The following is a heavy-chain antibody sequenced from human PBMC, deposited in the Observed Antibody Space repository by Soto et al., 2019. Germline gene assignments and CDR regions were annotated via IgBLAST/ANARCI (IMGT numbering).Heavy chain of an antibody. CDR3: ARGKNYYDFWSGYYLGDYYYMDV. CDR2: MNPNSGNT. V-gene: IGHV1-8*01. Sequence: ASVKVSCKASGYTFTSYDINWVRQATGQGLEWMGWMNPNSGNTGYAQKFQGRVTMTRNTSISTAYMELSSLRSEDTAVYYCARGKNYYDFWSGYYLGDYYYMDVWGKGTTVTVSS. D-gene: IGHD3-3*01. J-gene: IGHJ6*03. CDR1: GYTFTSYD.